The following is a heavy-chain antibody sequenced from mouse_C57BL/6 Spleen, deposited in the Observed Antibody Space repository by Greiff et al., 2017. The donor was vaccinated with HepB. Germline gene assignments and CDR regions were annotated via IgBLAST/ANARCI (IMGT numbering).Heavy chain of an antibody. CDR3: TRAYGYAMDY. J-gene: IGHJ4*01. Sequence: QVHVKQSGAELVRPGASVTLSCKASGYTFTDYEMHWVKQTPVHGLEWIGAIDPETGGTAYNQKFKGKAILTADKSSSTAYMELRSLTSEDSAVYYCTRAYGYAMDYWGQGTSVTVSS. CDR2: IDPETGGT. D-gene: IGHD1-1*01. V-gene: IGHV1-15*01. CDR1: GYTFTDYE.